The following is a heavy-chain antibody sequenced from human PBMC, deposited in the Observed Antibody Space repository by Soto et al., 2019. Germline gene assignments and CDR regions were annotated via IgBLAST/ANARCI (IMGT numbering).Heavy chain of an antibody. V-gene: IGHV1-18*01. CDR1: GYTFTNYG. J-gene: IGHJ4*02. Sequence: QVPLVQSGAEVKKPGASVKVSCKASGYTFTNYGISWVRQAPGQGLEWMGWISANNGNTNYEQKLQGRVTMTTDTSTSTAYRALRSLRSDDTAVYYCARDRGSHALDYWGQGTLVTVSS. CDR2: ISANNGNT. CDR3: ARDRGSHALDY. D-gene: IGHD3-16*01.